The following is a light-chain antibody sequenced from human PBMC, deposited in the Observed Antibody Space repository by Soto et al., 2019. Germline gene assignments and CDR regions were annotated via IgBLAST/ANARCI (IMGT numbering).Light chain of an antibody. V-gene: IGKV3-11*01. CDR3: QLRSDWPPALT. CDR2: DAS. CDR1: PSVSSS. Sequence: ESLLTQAPATLSLSPGERAILSCRASPSVSSSLAWYQHKPGQAPRLLIYDASNRATGIPPRFSGSGSGTDVTLTISSLEPEDFAVYYCQLRSDWPPALTFGGGTKVDIK. J-gene: IGKJ4*01.